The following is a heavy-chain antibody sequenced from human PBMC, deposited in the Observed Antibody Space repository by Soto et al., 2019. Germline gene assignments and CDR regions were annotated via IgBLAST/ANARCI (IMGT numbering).Heavy chain of an antibody. Sequence: QVQLVESGGGVVQPGRSLRLSCAASGFTFSSYGMHWVRQAPGKGLEWVAVIWYDGSNKYYADSVKGRFTISRDNSKNTLYLQMNSLGAEDTAVYYCAREPGINIVVVTAIPPYYYGMDVWGQGTTVTVSS. D-gene: IGHD2-21*02. CDR2: IWYDGSNK. J-gene: IGHJ6*02. CDR1: GFTFSSYG. CDR3: AREPGINIVVVTAIPPYYYGMDV. V-gene: IGHV3-33*01.